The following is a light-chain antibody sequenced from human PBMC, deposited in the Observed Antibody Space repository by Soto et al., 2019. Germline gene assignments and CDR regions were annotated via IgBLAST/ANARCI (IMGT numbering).Light chain of an antibody. Sequence: DIQMTQSPSSLSASVGDRVTISCRASQSISSYLNWYQQKPGKAPKLLVYAASSLQSGVPSRFSGRGSWTDFTLTISSLQPEDFATYFCQQSYSTPITFGQGTRLEIK. CDR1: QSISSY. CDR3: QQSYSTPIT. J-gene: IGKJ5*01. V-gene: IGKV1-39*01. CDR2: AAS.